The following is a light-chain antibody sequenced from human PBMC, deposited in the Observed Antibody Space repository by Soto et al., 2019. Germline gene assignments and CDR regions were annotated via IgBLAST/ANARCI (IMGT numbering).Light chain of an antibody. V-gene: IGKV3-20*01. CDR3: KQYGSSGT. CDR2: GAS. J-gene: IGKJ1*01. CDR1: QSVSSN. Sequence: EIALTPSPATLSLSPGERATLSCRASQSVSSNLAWYQQKPGQAPRLLIYGASNRATGIPDRFSGSGSGTDFTLTISRLEPEDFAVYYCKQYGSSGTFGQGTTVDIK.